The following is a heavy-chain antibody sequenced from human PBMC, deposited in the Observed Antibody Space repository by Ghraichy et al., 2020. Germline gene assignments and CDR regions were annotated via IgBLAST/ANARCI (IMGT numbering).Heavy chain of an antibody. Sequence: ETLSLTCTVSGGSISSYYWSWIRQPPGKGLEWIGYIYTSGSTNYNPSLKSRVTISVDTSKNQFSLKLSSVTAADTAVYYCARLEYYYDSSGYYYRLIDYWGQGTLVTVSS. CDR2: IYTSGST. D-gene: IGHD3-22*01. CDR1: GGSISSYY. V-gene: IGHV4-4*09. J-gene: IGHJ4*02. CDR3: ARLEYYYDSSGYYYRLIDY.